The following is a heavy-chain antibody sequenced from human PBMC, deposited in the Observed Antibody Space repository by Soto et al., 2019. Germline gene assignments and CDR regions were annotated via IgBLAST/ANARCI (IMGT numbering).Heavy chain of an antibody. CDR1: GGSISSGGYY. V-gene: IGHV4-31*03. CDR2: IYYSGST. Sequence: SETLSLTCTVSGGSISSGGYYWSWIRQHPGKGLEWIGYIYYSGSTYYNPSLKSRVTISVDTSKYQFSLKLSSVTAADTAVYYCARDRGYGSGSYWNYYGMDVWGQGTTVTVSS. D-gene: IGHD3-10*01. CDR3: ARDRGYGSGSYWNYYGMDV. J-gene: IGHJ6*02.